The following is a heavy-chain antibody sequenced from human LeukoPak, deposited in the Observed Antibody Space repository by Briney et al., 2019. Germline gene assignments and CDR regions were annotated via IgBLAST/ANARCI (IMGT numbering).Heavy chain of an antibody. D-gene: IGHD6-6*01. CDR1: RFTFSNYA. V-gene: IGHV3-30*04. CDR3: AKDRIAARPLDY. Sequence: PGGSLRLSCAASRFTFSNYAMHWVRQAPGKGLEWVTFISYDGTNKYYADSVKGRFTISRDNSKNTLYLQMNSLRAEDTAVYYCAKDRIAARPLDYWGQGTLVTVSS. CDR2: ISYDGTNK. J-gene: IGHJ4*02.